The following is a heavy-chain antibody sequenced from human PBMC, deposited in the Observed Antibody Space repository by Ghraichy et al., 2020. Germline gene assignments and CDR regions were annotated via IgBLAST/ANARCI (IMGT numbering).Heavy chain of an antibody. CDR3: ARRQGEYSSGWYFVY. D-gene: IGHD6-19*01. CDR2: ISSSGSTI. Sequence: GGSLRLSCAASGFTFSSYTMNWVRQAPGKGLESISYISSSGSTIYYADSVKGRFTISRDNAKSSLYLQMNSLTYEDTAVYYCARRQGEYSSGWYFVYWGQGTLVTVSS. CDR1: GFTFSSYT. J-gene: IGHJ4*02. V-gene: IGHV3-48*02.